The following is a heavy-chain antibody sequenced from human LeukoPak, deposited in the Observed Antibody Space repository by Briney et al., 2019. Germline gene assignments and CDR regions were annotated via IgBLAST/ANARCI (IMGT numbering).Heavy chain of an antibody. Sequence: PGGSLRLSCAASGFTFSSYAMHWVRQAPGKGLEWVAVISYDGSNKYYADSVKGRFTISRDNSKNTLYLQMNSLRAEDTAVYYWARHGKRGFSDYWGQGTLVTVSS. D-gene: IGHD3-10*01. V-gene: IGHV3-30-3*01. CDR3: ARHGKRGFSDY. CDR2: ISYDGSNK. CDR1: GFTFSSYA. J-gene: IGHJ4*02.